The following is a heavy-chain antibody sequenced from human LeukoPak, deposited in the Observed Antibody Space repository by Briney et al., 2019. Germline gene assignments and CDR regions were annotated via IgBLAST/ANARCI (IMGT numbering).Heavy chain of an antibody. D-gene: IGHD5-12*01. J-gene: IGHJ4*02. CDR3: ARLYSGSPDY. V-gene: IGHV4-38-2*01. CDR1: GYSISGGYY. Sequence: PSETLSLTCAVSGYSISGGYYWGWIRQPPGKGLEWIGTIYHSGNTYYNPSLKSRVTISVDTSKNQFSLKLPSVTAADTVVYFCARLYSGSPDYWGQGTLVTVSS. CDR2: IYHSGNT.